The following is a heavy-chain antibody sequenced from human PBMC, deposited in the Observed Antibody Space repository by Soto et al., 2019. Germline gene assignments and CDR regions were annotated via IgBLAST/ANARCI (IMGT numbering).Heavy chain of an antibody. J-gene: IGHJ5*02. CDR2: IYYSGST. V-gene: IGHV4-31*03. CDR1: GGSISSGGYY. CDR3: ARVARRFFGVVRLDELSREYNWFDP. Sequence: QVQLQESGPGLVKPSQTLSLTCTVSGGSISSGGYYWSWIRQHPGKGLEWIGYIYYSGSTYYNPSLKSRVTISVYTSKNQFSLKLSSVTAADTAVYYCARVARRFFGVVRLDELSREYNWFDPWGQGTLVTVSS. D-gene: IGHD3-3*01.